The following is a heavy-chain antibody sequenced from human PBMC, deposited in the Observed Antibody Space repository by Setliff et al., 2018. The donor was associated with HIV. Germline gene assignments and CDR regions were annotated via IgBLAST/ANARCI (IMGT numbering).Heavy chain of an antibody. CDR1: GYTFTGYY. V-gene: IGHV1-2*06. Sequence: GASVKVSCKASGYTFTGYYMHWVRQAPGQGPEWLGRINPKSGGTRYAQKFQGRVSMTRDTAISTAYTELRSLRPDDTAVYFCARRADWFDLWGQGTLVTVSS. CDR3: ARRADWFDL. J-gene: IGHJ5*02. CDR2: INPKSGGT.